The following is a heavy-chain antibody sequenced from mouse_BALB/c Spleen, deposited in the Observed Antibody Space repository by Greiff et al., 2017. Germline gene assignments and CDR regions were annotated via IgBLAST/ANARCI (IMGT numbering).Heavy chain of an antibody. CDR1: GFTFSDYY. CDR2: ISDGGSYT. J-gene: IGHJ3*01. D-gene: IGHD2-1*01. Sequence: EVQVVESGGGLVKPGGSLKLSCAASGFTFSDYYMYWVRQTPEKRLEWVATISDGGSYTYYPDSVKGRFTISRDNAKNNLYLQMSSLKSEDTAMYYCARDGNYGFFAYWGQGTLVTVSA. V-gene: IGHV5-4*02. CDR3: ARDGNYGFFAY.